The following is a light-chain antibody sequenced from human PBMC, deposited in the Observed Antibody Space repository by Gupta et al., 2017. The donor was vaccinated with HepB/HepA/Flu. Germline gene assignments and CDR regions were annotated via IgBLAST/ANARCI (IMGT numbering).Light chain of an antibody. CDR1: SSNIGAGYD. V-gene: IGLV1-40*01. CDR3: QSYDSSLSGSGV. J-gene: IGLJ1*01. Sequence: QSVLTQPPSVSGAPGQRVTISCTGSSSNIGAGYDVHGYQQLPGTAPKLLMYGNSNRPSGVPDRFSGSKSGTSASLAITGLQAEDEADYYCQSYDSSLSGSGVFGTGTKVTVL. CDR2: GNS.